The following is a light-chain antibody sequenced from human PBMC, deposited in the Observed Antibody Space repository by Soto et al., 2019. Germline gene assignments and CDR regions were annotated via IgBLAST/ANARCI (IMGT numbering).Light chain of an antibody. V-gene: IGKV3-20*01. J-gene: IGKJ1*01. CDR2: GAS. CDR1: QTISRNY. CDR3: QRYGSSRPWT. Sequence: EVVLTQSPGTLSLSPGERATVSCRASQTISRNYLAWYQKKPGQAPRLLIYGASTRATGIPDRFTGSGSGTDFTLTISRLEPADFAVYYCQRYGSSRPWTFGQGTKVDIK.